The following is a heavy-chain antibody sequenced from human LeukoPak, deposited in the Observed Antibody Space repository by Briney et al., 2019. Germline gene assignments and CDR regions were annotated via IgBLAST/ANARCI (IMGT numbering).Heavy chain of an antibody. Sequence: PGGSLRLSCAASKFTFNNYWMSWVRQAPGKGLEWVANIEKDGTEEYYVDSVKGRFSISRDNAKNSLYRQINSLRAEDTAVYYCARDASGSENRHFRFDYWGRGTLVTVS. CDR3: ARDASGSENRHFRFDY. V-gene: IGHV3-7*01. J-gene: IGHJ4*02. CDR1: KFTFNNYW. CDR2: IEKDGTEE. D-gene: IGHD3-10*01.